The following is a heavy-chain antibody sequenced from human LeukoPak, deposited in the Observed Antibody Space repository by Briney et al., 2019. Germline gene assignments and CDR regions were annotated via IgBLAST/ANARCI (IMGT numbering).Heavy chain of an antibody. CDR3: ARHATLEGYSYGFDY. CDR2: IYYSGST. V-gene: IGHV4-59*08. CDR1: GGSISSYY. Sequence: SETLSLTCTVSGGSISSYYWSWIRQPPGKGLEWIGYIYYSGSTNYNPSLKSRVTISVDTSKNQFSLKLSSVTAADTAVYYCARHATLEGYSYGFDYWGQGTLVTVSS. J-gene: IGHJ4*02. D-gene: IGHD5-18*01.